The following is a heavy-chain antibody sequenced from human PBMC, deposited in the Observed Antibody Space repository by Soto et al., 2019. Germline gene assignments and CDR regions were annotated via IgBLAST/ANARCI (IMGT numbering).Heavy chain of an antibody. Sequence: SETLSLTCAVYGGSFSGYYWSWIRQPPGKGLEWIGEINHSGSTNYNPSLKSRVTISVDTSKNQFSLKLSSVTAADTAVYYCARGGYHRAFDIWGQGTMVTVSS. V-gene: IGHV4-34*01. D-gene: IGHD6-13*01. J-gene: IGHJ3*02. CDR1: GGSFSGYY. CDR3: ARGGYHRAFDI. CDR2: INHSGST.